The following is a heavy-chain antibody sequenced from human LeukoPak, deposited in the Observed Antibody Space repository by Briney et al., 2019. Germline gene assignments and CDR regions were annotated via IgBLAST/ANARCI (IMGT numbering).Heavy chain of an antibody. J-gene: IGHJ4*02. CDR1: GGSISTYY. V-gene: IGHV4-59*12. D-gene: IGHD4-17*01. CDR3: ARDGFRDYGDYVFSYY. Sequence: PSETLSLTCAVSGGSISTYYWSWVRQPPGKGLEWIGYIHYSGSSNYNPSLKSRVTISLDTSKNQFSLKLSSVTAADTAVYYCARDGFRDYGDYVFSYYWGQGTLVTVSS. CDR2: IHYSGSS.